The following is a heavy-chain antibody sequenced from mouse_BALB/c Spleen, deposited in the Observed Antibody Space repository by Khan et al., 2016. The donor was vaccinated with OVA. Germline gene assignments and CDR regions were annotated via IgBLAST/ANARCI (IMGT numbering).Heavy chain of an antibody. CDR2: INPSNGYT. Sequence: VQLVESGAELARPGVSVKMSCKASGYTFTSYTIHWIKLRPGQGLEWIGYINPSNGYTNYNQKFKDKATLTADKSSTTAYMELSSLTSDDSALYNCVRDGAYHRNDGWFAYWGQGTLVTVSA. CDR1: GYTFTSYT. J-gene: IGHJ3*01. CDR3: VRDGAYHRNDGWFAY. V-gene: IGHV1-4*01. D-gene: IGHD2-14*01.